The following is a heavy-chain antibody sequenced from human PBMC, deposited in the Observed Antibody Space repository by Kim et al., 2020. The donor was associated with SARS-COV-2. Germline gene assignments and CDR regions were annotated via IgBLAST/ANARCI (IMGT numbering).Heavy chain of an antibody. Sequence: NYNPTPKSRVTISVDKSKNQFSLKLSSVTAADTAVYYCARLLWFGESWFDPWGQGTLVTVSS. D-gene: IGHD3-10*01. V-gene: IGHV4-4*02. J-gene: IGHJ5*02. CDR3: ARLLWFGESWFDP.